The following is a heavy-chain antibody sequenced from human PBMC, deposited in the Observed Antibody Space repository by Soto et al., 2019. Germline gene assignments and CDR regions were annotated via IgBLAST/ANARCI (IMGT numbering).Heavy chain of an antibody. V-gene: IGHV3-23*01. D-gene: IGHD2-2*01. Sequence: GGSLRLSCAASGFTFSSYAMSWVRQAPGKGLEWVSAISGSGGSTYYPDSVKGRFTISKDNSKNTLYLQMNSLRAEATAVYNCAKALGYCSSPSCSGHYYYMDVWGKGTTVTVSS. J-gene: IGHJ6*03. CDR2: ISGSGGST. CDR1: GFTFSSYA. CDR3: AKALGYCSSPSCSGHYYYMDV.